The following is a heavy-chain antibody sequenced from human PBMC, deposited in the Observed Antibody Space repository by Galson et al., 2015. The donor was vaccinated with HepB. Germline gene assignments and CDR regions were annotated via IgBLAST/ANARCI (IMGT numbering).Heavy chain of an antibody. CDR2: INPNSGGT. Sequence: SVKVSCKASGYTFTGYYMHWVRQAPGQGLEWMGWINPNSGGTNYAQKFQGWVTMTRDTSISTAYMELSRLRSDDTAVYYCARGAYYYDSSGLPRSTQSNWFDPWGQGTLVTVSS. V-gene: IGHV1-2*04. CDR3: ARGAYYYDSSGLPRSTQSNWFDP. D-gene: IGHD3-22*01. J-gene: IGHJ5*02. CDR1: GYTFTGYY.